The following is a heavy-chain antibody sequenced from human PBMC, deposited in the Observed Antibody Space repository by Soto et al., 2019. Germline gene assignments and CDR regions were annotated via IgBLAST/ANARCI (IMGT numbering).Heavy chain of an antibody. J-gene: IGHJ4*02. Sequence: PGGSLRLSCAASGFTFSSYAMHWVRQAPGRGLEWVAVISYDGSNKYYADSVKGRFTISRDNSKNTLYLQMNSLRAEDTAVYYCAREIERLLGYWGQGTLVTVS. CDR1: GFTFSSYA. CDR3: AREIERLLGY. D-gene: IGHD3-3*01. V-gene: IGHV3-30-3*01. CDR2: ISYDGSNK.